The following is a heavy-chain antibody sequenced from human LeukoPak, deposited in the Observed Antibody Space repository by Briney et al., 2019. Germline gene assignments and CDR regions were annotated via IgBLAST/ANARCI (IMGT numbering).Heavy chain of an antibody. CDR3: ARVSVDTAMVTPSGFDY. D-gene: IGHD5-18*01. Sequence: GGSLRLSCAASGFTFSSYSMNWVRQAPGKGLEWVSSISSSSSYIYYAESVKGRFTISRDNAKKSLYLQMNSLRAEDTAVYYCARVSVDTAMVTPSGFDYWGQGTLVTVSS. J-gene: IGHJ4*02. V-gene: IGHV3-21*01. CDR2: ISSSSSYI. CDR1: GFTFSSYS.